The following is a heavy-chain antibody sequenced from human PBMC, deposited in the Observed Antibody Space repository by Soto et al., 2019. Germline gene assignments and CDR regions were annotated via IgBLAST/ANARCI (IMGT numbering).Heavy chain of an antibody. CDR3: ATGGTPITY. CDR2: ISAYNGNT. J-gene: IGHJ4*02. V-gene: IGHV1-18*01. D-gene: IGHD5-12*01. Sequence: QVQLVQSGAEVKKPGASVKVSCKASGYTFTNFGISWVRQAPGQGLEWMGWISAYNGNTNNSHKFQGRDTMHTETSTSTAYMALSSMRSDNTAVYYCATGGTPITYWGQGTLITVSS. CDR1: GYTFTNFG.